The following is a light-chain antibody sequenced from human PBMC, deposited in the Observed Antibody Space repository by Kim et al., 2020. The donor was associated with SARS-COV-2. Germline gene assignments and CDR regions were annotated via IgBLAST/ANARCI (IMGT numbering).Light chain of an antibody. J-gene: IGLJ1*01. Sequence: GHAVTLSYSGTRSDVGAYNYVSWYQQHPGKAPKLIIYGVNKRPSGVPDRFSGSKSGNTASLTVSGLQTDDEADYYCSSYAGNNNFVFGTGTKVTVL. V-gene: IGLV2-8*01. CDR2: GVN. CDR3: SSYAGNNNFV. CDR1: RSDVGAYNY.